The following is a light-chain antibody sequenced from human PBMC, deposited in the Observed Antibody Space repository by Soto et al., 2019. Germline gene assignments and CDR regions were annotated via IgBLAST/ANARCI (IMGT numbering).Light chain of an antibody. CDR1: QSLVSTDGNTY. V-gene: IGKV2-30*01. Sequence: DVVATQSPLSLAVTLGQPASISCRSTQSLVSTDGNTYLNWFHQRPGQSPRRLIYTVSNRDSGVPDRFSGHGSGTDFTLKISRVEAEDVGVYYCMQGSHWPPTFGGGTNVEIK. CDR3: MQGSHWPPT. CDR2: TVS. J-gene: IGKJ4*01.